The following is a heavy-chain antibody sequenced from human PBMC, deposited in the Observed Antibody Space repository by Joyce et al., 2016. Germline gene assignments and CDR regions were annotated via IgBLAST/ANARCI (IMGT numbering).Heavy chain of an antibody. D-gene: IGHD3-10*01. V-gene: IGHV1-69*12. CDR3: ALMVRGVIIV. CDR2: STPVFGTT. Sequence: QVRLEQSGAEVKEPGSSVRVSCKASGGTFSTYRTNWVRQAPGQGVEWLGGSTPVFGTTNHAQSSQDRVTITADESANTDYMHLSSLTSDDTAIYFCALMVRGVIIVWGQGTMVTVSS. CDR1: GGTFSTYR. J-gene: IGHJ3*01.